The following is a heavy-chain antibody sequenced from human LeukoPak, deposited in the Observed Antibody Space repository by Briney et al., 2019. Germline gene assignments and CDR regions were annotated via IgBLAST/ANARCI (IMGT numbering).Heavy chain of an antibody. V-gene: IGHV3-21*01. CDR1: GFTFISYS. J-gene: IGHJ4*02. CDR3: ARVQYYYGSGRVYYFDY. D-gene: IGHD3-10*01. CDR2: ISSSSSYI. Sequence: GGSLRLSCAASGFTFISYSMNWVRQAPGKGLEWVSSISSSSSYIYYADSVKGRFTISRDNAKNSLYLQMNGLTAEDAAVYYCARVQYYYGSGRVYYFDYWGQGTLVTVSS.